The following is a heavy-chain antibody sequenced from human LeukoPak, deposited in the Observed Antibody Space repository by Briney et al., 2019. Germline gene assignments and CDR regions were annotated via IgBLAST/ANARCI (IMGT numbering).Heavy chain of an antibody. V-gene: IGHV3-30-3*01. J-gene: IGHJ4*02. D-gene: IGHD6-19*01. CDR3: ARDAWYSRGWHWTFDY. Sequence: PGGSLRLSCAASGFTFSSYAMHWVRQAPGKGLEWVAVISYDGSNKYYADSVKGRFTISRDNSKNTLYLQMNSLRAEDTAVYYCARDAWYSRGWHWTFDYWGRGTLVTVSS. CDR1: GFTFSSYA. CDR2: ISYDGSNK.